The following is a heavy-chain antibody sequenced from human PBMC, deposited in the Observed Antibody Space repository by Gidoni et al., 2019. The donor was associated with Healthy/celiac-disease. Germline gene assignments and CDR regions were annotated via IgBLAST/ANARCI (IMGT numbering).Heavy chain of an antibody. CDR2: IIPIFGTA. Sequence: QVQLVQSGAEVKKPGSSVKVSCKASGGTFSSYAISWVRQAPGQGLEWMGGIIPIFGTANYAQKFQGRVTITADESTSTAYMELSSLRSEDTAVYYCARGKIVVVTASRSGMDVWGQGTTVTVSS. D-gene: IGHD2-21*02. CDR1: GGTFSSYA. J-gene: IGHJ6*02. CDR3: ARGKIVVVTASRSGMDV. V-gene: IGHV1-69*01.